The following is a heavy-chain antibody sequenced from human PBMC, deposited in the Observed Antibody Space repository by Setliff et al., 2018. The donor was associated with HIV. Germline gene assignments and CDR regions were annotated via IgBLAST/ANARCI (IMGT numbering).Heavy chain of an antibody. D-gene: IGHD6-13*01. CDR1: GYTFTSYD. CDR3: ARGRPIAARYYFDY. Sequence: ASVKVSCKASGYTFTSYDINWVRQATGQGLEWMGWMNPNSGNTGYAQKFQGRVTMTRNTYISTDYMELSSLRSEDTAVYYCARGRPIAARYYFDYWGQGTLVTVSS. CDR2: MNPNSGNT. V-gene: IGHV1-8*01. J-gene: IGHJ4*02.